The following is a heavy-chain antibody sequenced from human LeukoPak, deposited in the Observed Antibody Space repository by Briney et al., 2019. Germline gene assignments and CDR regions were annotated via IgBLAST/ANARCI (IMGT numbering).Heavy chain of an antibody. J-gene: IGHJ4*02. D-gene: IGHD4-17*01. CDR3: ARGDYGDNDYYFDY. V-gene: IGHV1-18*04. CDR2: ISAYNGNT. Sequence: GASVKVSCKTSGYTFTSYYMHWVRQAPGQGLEWMGWISAYNGNTNYAQKLQGRVTMTTDTSTSTAYMELRSLRSDDTAVYYCARGDYGDNDYYFDYWGQGTLVTVSS. CDR1: GYTFTSYY.